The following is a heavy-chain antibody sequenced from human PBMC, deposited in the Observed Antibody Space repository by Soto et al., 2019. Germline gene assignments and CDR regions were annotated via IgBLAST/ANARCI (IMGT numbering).Heavy chain of an antibody. D-gene: IGHD2-21*02. Sequence: QVQLVQSGAEVKKPGASVKVSCKASGDTFSDFYIHWVRQAPGQGLEWMGTVNPSGGHTTYAQHFLGRMTMTRDTSTSTLYMELTSLTSEDTAVYYCARGGHVVVVTAALDYWGQGTLVTVSS. CDR3: ARGGHVVVVTAALDY. CDR2: VNPSGGHT. J-gene: IGHJ4*02. CDR1: GDTFSDFY. V-gene: IGHV1-46*01.